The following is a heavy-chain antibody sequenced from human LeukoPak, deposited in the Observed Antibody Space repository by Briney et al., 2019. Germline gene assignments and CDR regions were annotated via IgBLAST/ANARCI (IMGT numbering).Heavy chain of an antibody. V-gene: IGHV3-21*01. D-gene: IGHD3-16*01. CDR3: GRAFPPLRTSSAGDL. CDR1: GFTFSDYD. Sequence: GGSLRLSCSASGFTFSDYDMNWVRQAPGKGLEWVSSISGLSSYTYYGESVKGRFSISRDNAKNSLYLPVNSLGAEDTATYYCGRAFPPLRTSSAGDLWGQGILVTVSS. J-gene: IGHJ4*02. CDR2: ISGLSSYT.